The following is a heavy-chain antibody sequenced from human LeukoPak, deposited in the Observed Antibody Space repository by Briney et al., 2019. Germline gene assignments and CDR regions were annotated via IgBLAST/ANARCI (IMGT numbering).Heavy chain of an antibody. J-gene: IGHJ4*02. V-gene: IGHV3-74*01. CDR2: INSDGSTT. CDR1: GFTFTSYW. Sequence: GGSLRLSCAASGFTFTSYWMHWVRQAPGKGLVWVSRINSDGSTTNYADSVKGRFTISRDNAKNTLYLQMNSLRGEDTAVYYCAKAWGTPQDFWSQGTLLTVSS. D-gene: IGHD3-16*01. CDR3: AKAWGTPQDF.